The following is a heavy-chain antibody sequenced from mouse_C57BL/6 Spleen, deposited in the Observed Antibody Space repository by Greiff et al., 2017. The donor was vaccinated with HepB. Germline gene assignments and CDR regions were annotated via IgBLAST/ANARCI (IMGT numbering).Heavy chain of an antibody. CDR3: ARDRGGYYCDY. V-gene: IGHV5-16*01. CDR2: INYDGSST. CDR1: GFTFSDYY. J-gene: IGHJ2*01. Sequence: EVQLQESEGGLVQPGSSMKLSCTASGFTFSDYYMAWVRQVPEKGLEWVANINYDGSSTYYLDSLKSRFIISRDNAKNILYLQMSSLKSEDTATYYCARDRGGYYCDYWGQGTTLTVSS.